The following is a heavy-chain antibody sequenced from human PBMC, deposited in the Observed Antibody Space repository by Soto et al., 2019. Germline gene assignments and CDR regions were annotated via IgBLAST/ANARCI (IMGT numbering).Heavy chain of an antibody. CDR3: SGSYSYYGMDV. CDR1: GYTFTSYA. V-gene: IGHV1-3*01. CDR2: INAGNGNT. Sequence: GASVKVSCQASGYTFTSYAMHWVRQAPGQRLEWMGWINAGNGNTKYSQKFQGRVTITRDTSASTAYMELSSLRSEDTAVYYCSGSYSYYGMDVWGQGTTVTVSS. J-gene: IGHJ6*02. D-gene: IGHD3-10*01.